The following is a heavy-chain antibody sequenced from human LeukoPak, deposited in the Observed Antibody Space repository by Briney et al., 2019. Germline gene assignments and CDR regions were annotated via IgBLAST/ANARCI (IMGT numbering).Heavy chain of an antibody. CDR3: APGRINIVH. CDR2: IKQDGSET. J-gene: IGHJ4*02. CDR1: GFTFSSYW. V-gene: IGHV3-7*02. Sequence: GGSLRLSCAASGFTFSSYWMSWVRQAPGKGLEWVANIKQDGSETNYVDSVKGRFIISRDNAKNSLYLQMNSLRAEDTAVYYCAPGRINIVHWGQGTLVTVSS. D-gene: IGHD3-10*01.